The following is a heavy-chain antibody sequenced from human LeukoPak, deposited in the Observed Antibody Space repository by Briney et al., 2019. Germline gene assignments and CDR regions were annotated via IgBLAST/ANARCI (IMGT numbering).Heavy chain of an antibody. J-gene: IGHJ5*02. V-gene: IGHV4-61*02. CDR3: ARAGGLGTYYPNWFDP. D-gene: IGHD3-10*01. CDR2: IYTSGST. CDR1: GGSISSDTYS. Sequence: SQTLSLTCTVSGGSISSDTYSWSWVRQPAGKGLEWIGRIYTSGSTNYNPSLKSRATISVDTSKNQFSLKLNSVTAADTAFYYCARAGGLGTYYPNWFDPWGQGTLVTVSS.